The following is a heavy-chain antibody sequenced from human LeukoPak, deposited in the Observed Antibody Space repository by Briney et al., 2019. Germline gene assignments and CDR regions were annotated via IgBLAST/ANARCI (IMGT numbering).Heavy chain of an antibody. V-gene: IGHV3-48*01. CDR3: ARDGAGSSWFFDS. CDR2: ISSSGNTI. CDR1: GFTFSSYS. Sequence: GGSLRLSCAASGFTFSSYSMNWVRQAPGKGLEWLSYISSSGNTIYYADSVKGRSTISRDNAKNSLYLQMNSLRAEDTAVYYCARDGAGSSWFFDSWGQGTLVTVSS. J-gene: IGHJ4*02. D-gene: IGHD6-13*01.